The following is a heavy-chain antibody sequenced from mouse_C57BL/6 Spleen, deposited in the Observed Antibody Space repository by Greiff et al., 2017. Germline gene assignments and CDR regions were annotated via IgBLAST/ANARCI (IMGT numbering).Heavy chain of an antibody. Sequence: EVKLMESEGGLVQPGSSMKLSCTASGFTFSDYYMAWVRQVPEKGLEWVANINYDGSSTYYLDSLKSRFIISRDNAKNILYLQMSSLKSEDTATYYCARETPYCFGSSPYYFDYWGQGTTLTVSS. D-gene: IGHD1-1*01. CDR2: INYDGSST. CDR1: GFTFSDYY. CDR3: ARETPYCFGSSPYYFDY. V-gene: IGHV5-16*01. J-gene: IGHJ2*01.